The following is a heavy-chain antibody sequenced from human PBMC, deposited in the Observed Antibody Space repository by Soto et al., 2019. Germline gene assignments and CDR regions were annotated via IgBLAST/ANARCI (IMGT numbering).Heavy chain of an antibody. J-gene: IGHJ4*02. CDR3: ARESEDLTSNFDY. CDR1: GFTFTRYS. Sequence: GGSLRLSCAASGFTFTRYSMNWVRQAPGKGLEWVSSISSTTNYIYYGDSMKGRFTISIDNAKNSLYLEMNSLRAEDTAVYYCARESEDLTSNFDYWGQGTLVTVSS. V-gene: IGHV3-21*06. CDR2: ISSTTNYI.